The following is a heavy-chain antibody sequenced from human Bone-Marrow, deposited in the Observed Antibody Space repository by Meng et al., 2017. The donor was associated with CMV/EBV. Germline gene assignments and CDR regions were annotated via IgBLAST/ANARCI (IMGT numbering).Heavy chain of an antibody. J-gene: IGHJ4*02. Sequence: GGSISSSSYYWGWIRQPPGKGPEWIGSIYYSGRTYYNPSLKSRVTISVDTSKNQFSLKLSSVTAADTAIYYCARHRNYYDSSGVNEGWGQGTLVTVSS. D-gene: IGHD3-22*01. V-gene: IGHV4-39*01. CDR2: IYYSGRT. CDR3: ARHRNYYDSSGVNEG. CDR1: GGSISSSSYY.